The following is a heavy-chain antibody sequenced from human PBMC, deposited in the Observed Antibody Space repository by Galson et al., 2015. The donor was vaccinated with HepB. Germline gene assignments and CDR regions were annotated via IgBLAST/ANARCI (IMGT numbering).Heavy chain of an antibody. D-gene: IGHD1-14*01. V-gene: IGHV3-7*01. CDR3: ARTSTTENYYGMDV. J-gene: IGHJ6*02. CDR2: IKQDGSEV. Sequence: SLRLSCAASGFTFSSYWMSWVRQAPGKGLEWVANIKQDGSEVYFVDSVKGRSTFSRDNAKNSLYLQMNSLRAEDTAVYYCARTSTTENYYGMDVWGQGTTVTV. CDR1: GFTFSSYW.